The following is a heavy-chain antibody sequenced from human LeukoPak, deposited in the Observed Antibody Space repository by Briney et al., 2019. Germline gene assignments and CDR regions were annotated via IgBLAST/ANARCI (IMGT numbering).Heavy chain of an antibody. V-gene: IGHV4-39*07. CDR2: IYYSGST. CDR3: ARGGYYDFWLNGFDP. CDR1: GGSISSSSYY. D-gene: IGHD3-3*01. J-gene: IGHJ5*02. Sequence: PSETLSLTCTVSGGSISSSSYYWGWIRQPPGKGLEWIGSIYYSGSTYYNPSLKSRVTISVDTSKHQFSLKLSSVTAADTAVYYCARGGYYDFWLNGFDPWGQGTLVTVSS.